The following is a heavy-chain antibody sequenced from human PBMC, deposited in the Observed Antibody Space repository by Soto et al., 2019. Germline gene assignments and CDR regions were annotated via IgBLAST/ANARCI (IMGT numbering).Heavy chain of an antibody. CDR1: GGSFSAASVSSGDYY. D-gene: IGHD6-19*01. Sequence: SESLSLTCTVSGGSFSAASVSSGDYYWNWIRQPPGRGLEWLGYIYYIGSTNYNPSLKSRVTISLDTSKKQFSLKLTSVTAADTAVYYWARGHRHSSGDIDSWGTGPQVTDSS. V-gene: IGHV4-61*08. CDR2: IYYIGST. J-gene: IGHJ4*02. CDR3: ARGHRHSSGDIDS.